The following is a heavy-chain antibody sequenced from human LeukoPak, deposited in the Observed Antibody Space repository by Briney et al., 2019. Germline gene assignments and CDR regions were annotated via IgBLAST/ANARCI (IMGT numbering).Heavy chain of an antibody. CDR2: ISSYNDYI. V-gene: IGHV3-21*01. Sequence: GGSLRLSCAASGFTFRGYSMNWVRQAPGKGLEWVSSISSYNDYIYYADPVKGRFTISRDNAKNSLYLEMNSLGAEDTAVYYCARDGGYCTKGVCYLDYWGQGTLVTVSS. D-gene: IGHD2-8*01. J-gene: IGHJ4*02. CDR3: ARDGGYCTKGVCYLDY. CDR1: GFTFRGYS.